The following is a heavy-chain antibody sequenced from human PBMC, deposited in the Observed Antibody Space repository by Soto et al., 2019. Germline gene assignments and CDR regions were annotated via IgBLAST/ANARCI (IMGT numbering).Heavy chain of an antibody. J-gene: IGHJ4*02. D-gene: IGHD2-15*01. CDR2: INPNSGGT. CDR3: ARAIRSGGSCYVVDY. CDR1: GYTFTGYY. Sequence: QVQLVQSGAEVKKPGASVKVSCKASGYTFTGYYMHWVRQAPGQGLEWMGWINPNSGGTNYAQKFQGRVTMTRDTSISTAYMELSRLRSDDTAVYYCARAIRSGGSCYVVDYWGQGTLVTVSS. V-gene: IGHV1-2*02.